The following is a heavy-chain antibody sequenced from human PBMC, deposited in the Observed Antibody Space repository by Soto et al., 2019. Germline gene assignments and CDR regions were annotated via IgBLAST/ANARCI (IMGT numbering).Heavy chain of an antibody. V-gene: IGHV3-30*03. CDR1: GFTFSSYA. Sequence: QVQLVESGRGVVQPGRSLRLSCAASGFTFSSYAMHWVRQAPGKGLEWVALISYDGSNKYYADSVKGRFTISRDNSKNTVYMEMNSLRTEDTAVYYCARVEAVAVTWWYFDLWGRGTLVTVSS. CDR3: ARVEAVAVTWWYFDL. D-gene: IGHD6-19*01. CDR2: ISYDGSNK. J-gene: IGHJ2*01.